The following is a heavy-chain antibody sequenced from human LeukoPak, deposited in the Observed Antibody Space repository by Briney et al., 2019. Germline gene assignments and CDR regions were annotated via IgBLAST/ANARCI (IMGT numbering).Heavy chain of an antibody. D-gene: IGHD1-26*01. V-gene: IGHV3-33*01. CDR1: GFTFSSYG. CDR2: IWYDGSNK. Sequence: GGSLRLSCAASGFTFSSYGMHWVRQAPGKGLEWVAVIWYDGSNKYYADSVKGRFTISRDSSKNTLYLQMNSLRAEDTAVYYCARDPFEGATPDYFDYWGQGTLVTVSS. CDR3: ARDPFEGATPDYFDY. J-gene: IGHJ4*02.